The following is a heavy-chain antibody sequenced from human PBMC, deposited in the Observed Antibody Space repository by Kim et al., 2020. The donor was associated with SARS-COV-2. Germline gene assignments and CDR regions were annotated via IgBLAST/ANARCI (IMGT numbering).Heavy chain of an antibody. J-gene: IGHJ5*02. V-gene: IGHV3-21*01. Sequence: GGSLRLSCAASGFTFSSYSMNWVRQAPGKGLEWVSSISSSSSYIYYADSVKGRFTISRDNAKNSLYLQMNSLRAEDTAVYYCAREETLYDILTGYQNWFDPWGQGTLVTVSS. CDR3: AREETLYDILTGYQNWFDP. CDR2: ISSSSSYI. CDR1: GFTFSSYS. D-gene: IGHD3-9*01.